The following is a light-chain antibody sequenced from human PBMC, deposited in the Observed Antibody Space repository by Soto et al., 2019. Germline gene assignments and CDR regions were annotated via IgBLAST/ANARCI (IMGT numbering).Light chain of an antibody. CDR1: NSNIGSNS. V-gene: IGLV1-44*01. CDR3: EAWDDSLKAVI. Sequence: QSVLTQPPSVSGTPGQRVTISCSGSNSNIGSNSVNWYQHVPGTAPKLLIHTNNLRPSGIPDRFSGSRSGTSASLDITDLQSEDETEYYCEAWDDSLKAVIFGGGTKVTFL. J-gene: IGLJ2*01. CDR2: TNN.